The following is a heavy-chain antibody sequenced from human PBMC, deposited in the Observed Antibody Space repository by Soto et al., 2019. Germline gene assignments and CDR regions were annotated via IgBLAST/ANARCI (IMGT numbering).Heavy chain of an antibody. CDR2: IGDRGTTT. J-gene: IGHJ6*02. Sequence: EVQLLQSGGGLVQPGGSLRLSCVGSGFTFSRYAMIWVRQTPGKGLEWVSGIGDRGTTTYYADSVKGRFTISRDNSGNTLFLPMNSLRAEDTAGYYCAKDPLGDYYYYGIDVWGQGTTVTVS. V-gene: IGHV3-23*01. D-gene: IGHD4-17*01. CDR1: GFTFSRYA. CDR3: AKDPLGDYYYYGIDV.